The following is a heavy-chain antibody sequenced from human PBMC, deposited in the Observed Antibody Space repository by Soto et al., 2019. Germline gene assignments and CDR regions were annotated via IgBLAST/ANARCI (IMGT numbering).Heavy chain of an antibody. CDR3: ARDFPGTMIVVDGAFDV. CDR2: TYYRYKWYN. D-gene: IGHD3-22*01. CDR1: GDSVSSNSAA. V-gene: IGHV6-1*01. J-gene: IGHJ3*01. Sequence: SPTLSLTCAISGDSVSSNSAAWNLIRQSPSRGLEWLGRTYYRYKWYNDYAVSVKSRITINPDTSKNQFCLQLNSVTPEDTAVYYCARDFPGTMIVVDGAFDVWGQGTMVTVSS.